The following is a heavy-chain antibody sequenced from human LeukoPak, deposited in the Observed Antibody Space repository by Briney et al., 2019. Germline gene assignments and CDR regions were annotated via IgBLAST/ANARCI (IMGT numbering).Heavy chain of an antibody. CDR1: GFTFSSYA. D-gene: IGHD6-13*01. CDR3: ARDEYSSSWYAFAI. CDR2: IPYDGSNK. J-gene: IGHJ3*02. V-gene: IGHV3-30*04. Sequence: GGSLRLSCAASGFTFSSYAMHWVRQAPGKGLEWVAVIPYDGSNKYYADSVKGRFTISRDNSKNTLYLQMNSLRAEDTAVYYCARDEYSSSWYAFAIWGQGTMVTVSS.